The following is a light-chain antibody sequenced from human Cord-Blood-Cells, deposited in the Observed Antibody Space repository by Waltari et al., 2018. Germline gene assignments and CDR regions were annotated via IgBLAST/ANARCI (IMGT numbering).Light chain of an antibody. CDR3: CSYAGSSNYWV. Sequence: QSALTQPASVSGSPGQSITISCTGTSSEVGRYNLVSWYQQHPGKAPKLMIYEGSKRPSGVSNRFSGSKSGNTASLTISGLQAEDEADYYCCSYAGSSNYWVFGGGTKLTVL. V-gene: IGLV2-23*01. J-gene: IGLJ3*02. CDR2: EGS. CDR1: SSEVGRYNL.